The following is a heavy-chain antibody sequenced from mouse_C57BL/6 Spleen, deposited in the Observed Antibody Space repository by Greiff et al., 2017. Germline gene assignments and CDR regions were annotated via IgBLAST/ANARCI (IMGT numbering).Heavy chain of an antibody. Sequence: DVHLVESGPGLVKPSQSLSLTCSVTGYSITSGYYWNWIRQFPGNKLEWMGYISYDGSNNYNPSLKNRISITRDTSKNQFFLKLNSVTTEDTATYYCARNGNYAFAYWGQGTLVTVSA. J-gene: IGHJ3*01. D-gene: IGHD2-1*01. V-gene: IGHV3-6*01. CDR2: ISYDGSN. CDR1: GYSITSGYY. CDR3: ARNGNYAFAY.